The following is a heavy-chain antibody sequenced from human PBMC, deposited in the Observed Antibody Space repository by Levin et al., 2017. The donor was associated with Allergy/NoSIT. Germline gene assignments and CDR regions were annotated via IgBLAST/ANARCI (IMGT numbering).Heavy chain of an antibody. CDR3: AKFRAGTDYYGLDL. J-gene: IGHJ6*02. CDR1: GINISNYG. D-gene: IGHD6-19*01. V-gene: IGHV3-23*01. CDR2: IRGSGGST. Sequence: GGSLRLSCEASGINISNYGMSWVRQAPGKGLAWVSNIRGSGGSTYYADSVKGRFTISRDKSKNMVYLQMGSLRDEDTAIYYCAKFRAGTDYYGLDLWGQGTTVTVSS.